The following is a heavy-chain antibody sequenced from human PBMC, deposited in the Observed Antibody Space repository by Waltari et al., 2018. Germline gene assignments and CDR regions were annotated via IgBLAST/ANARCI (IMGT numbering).Heavy chain of an antibody. CDR3: ATSFRGKFDF. CDR1: GFTFRKAG. CDR2: ITDTGGST. D-gene: IGHD3-16*01. Sequence: EVQLLESGGGLVQPGGSLRLSCAAFGFTFRKAGMTWVRQTPGKGLDWVATITDTGGSTFYADSVKGRFAISRDNSKNTLYLQMSSLRAGDTAVYYCATSFRGKFDFWGQGTLVTVSS. V-gene: IGHV3-23*01. J-gene: IGHJ4*02.